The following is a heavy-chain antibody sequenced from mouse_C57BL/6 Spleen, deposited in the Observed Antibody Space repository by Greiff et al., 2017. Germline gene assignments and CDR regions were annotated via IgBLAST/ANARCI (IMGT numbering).Heavy chain of an antibody. D-gene: IGHD2-5*01. V-gene: IGHV5-9-1*02. CDR1: GFTFSSYA. J-gene: IGHJ4*01. CDR3: TRGYSTYAMDY. CDR2: ISSGGDYI. Sequence: DVQLVESGEGLVKPGGSLKLSCAASGFTFSSYAMSWVRQTPEKRLEWVAYISSGGDYIYYADTVKGRFTISRDNARNTLYLQMSSLKSEDTAMYYCTRGYSTYAMDYWGQGTSVTVSS.